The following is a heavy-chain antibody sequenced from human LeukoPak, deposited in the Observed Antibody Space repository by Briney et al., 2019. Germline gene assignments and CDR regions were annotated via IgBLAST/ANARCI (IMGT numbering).Heavy chain of an antibody. CDR2: INHSGST. V-gene: IGHV4-34*01. D-gene: IGHD3-22*01. CDR3: ERGKGGRSDSSGYYPN. CDR1: GGSFSGYY. Sequence: PSETLSLTCAVYGGSFSGYYWSWIRQPPGRGLEWIGEINHSGSTNYNPPLKSRGTISVDTSNNQFSLKQSSVTAADTAVYYCERGKGGRSDSSGYYPNWGQGTLVTVSS. J-gene: IGHJ4*02.